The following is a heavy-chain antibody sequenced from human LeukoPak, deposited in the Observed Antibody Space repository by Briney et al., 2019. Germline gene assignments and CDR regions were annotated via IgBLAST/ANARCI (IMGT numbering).Heavy chain of an antibody. CDR3: AKGGGRSGCDY. D-gene: IGHD6-19*01. CDR1: GFTFSSYG. V-gene: IGHV3-30*18. CDR2: ISYDGSNK. J-gene: IGHJ4*02. Sequence: GSLRLSCAASGFTFSSYGMHWVRQAPGKGLEGVAVISYDGSNKYYADSVKGRFTISRDNSKNTLYLQMNSLRAEDTAVYYCAKGGGRSGCDYWGQGTLVTVSS.